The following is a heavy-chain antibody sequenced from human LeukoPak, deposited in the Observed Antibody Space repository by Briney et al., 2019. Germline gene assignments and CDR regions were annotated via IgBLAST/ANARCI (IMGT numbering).Heavy chain of an antibody. V-gene: IGHV4-34*01. Sequence: SETLSLTCAVYGGSFSGYYWNWIRQPPGKGLEWIGEINDSGNTNYNSSLKSRVTLSVDTTKNQFSLKLSSVTAADSAIYYCARGLGDSGYDFLVYWGQGSLVTVSS. CDR1: GGSFSGYY. CDR2: INDSGNT. D-gene: IGHD5-12*01. CDR3: ARGLGDSGYDFLVY. J-gene: IGHJ4*02.